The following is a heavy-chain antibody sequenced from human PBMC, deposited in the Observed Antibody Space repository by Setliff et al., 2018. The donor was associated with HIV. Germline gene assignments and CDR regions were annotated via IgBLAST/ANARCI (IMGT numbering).Heavy chain of an antibody. CDR1: GYTFTGYY. CDR2: INPNNGGT. D-gene: IGHD3-16*01. J-gene: IGHJ6*02. CDR3: ARDRYYDYVWGSLLGYYYGMDV. V-gene: IGHV1-2*02. Sequence: ASVKVSCKASGYTFTGYYMHWVRQAPGQGLEWMGWINPNNGGTNYAQKFQGRVTMTRDTSISTAYMELSRLRSDDTAVYYCARDRYYDYVWGSLLGYYYGMDVWGQGTTVTVSS.